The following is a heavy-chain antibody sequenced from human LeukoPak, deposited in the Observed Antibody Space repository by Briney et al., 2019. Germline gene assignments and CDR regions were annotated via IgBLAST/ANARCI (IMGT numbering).Heavy chain of an antibody. Sequence: ASVKVSCKASGYTFTSYGISWVRQAPGQGLEWMGWISAYNGNTNYAQKLQGRVTMTTDTSTSTAYMELRSLRSDDTAVYYCARVGVVVAATLSSDYWGQGTLVTVFS. CDR1: GYTFTSYG. V-gene: IGHV1-18*04. CDR3: ARVGVVVAATLSSDY. CDR2: ISAYNGNT. J-gene: IGHJ4*02. D-gene: IGHD2-15*01.